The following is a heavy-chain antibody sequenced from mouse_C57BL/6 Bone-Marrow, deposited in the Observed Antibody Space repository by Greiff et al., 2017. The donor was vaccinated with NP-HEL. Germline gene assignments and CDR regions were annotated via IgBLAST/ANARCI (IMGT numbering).Heavy chain of an antibody. D-gene: IGHD2-1*01. CDR2: ISSGGDYI. Sequence: EVMLVESGEGLVKPGGSLKLSCAASGFTFSSYAMSWVRQTPEKRLEWVAYISSGGDYIYYADTVKGRFTISRDNARNTLYLQMSSLKSEDSAMYYCTRDRPIYYGNSPYAMDYWGQGTSVTVSS. V-gene: IGHV5-9-1*02. CDR1: GFTFSSYA. CDR3: TRDRPIYYGNSPYAMDY. J-gene: IGHJ4*01.